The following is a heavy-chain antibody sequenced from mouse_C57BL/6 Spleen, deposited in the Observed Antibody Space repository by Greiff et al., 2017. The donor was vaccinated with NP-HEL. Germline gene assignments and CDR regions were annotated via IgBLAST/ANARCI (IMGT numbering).Heavy chain of an antibody. D-gene: IGHD1-1*01. CDR1: GYTFTSYW. V-gene: IGHV1-50*01. CDR2: IDPSDSYT. CDR3: AINYGSPFAY. Sequence: QVQLKQSGAELVKPGASVKLSCKASGYTFTSYWMQWVKQRPGQGLEWIGEIDPSDSYTNYNQKFKGKATLTVDTSSSTAYMQLSSLTSEDSAVYYCAINYGSPFAYWGQGTLVTVSA. J-gene: IGHJ3*01.